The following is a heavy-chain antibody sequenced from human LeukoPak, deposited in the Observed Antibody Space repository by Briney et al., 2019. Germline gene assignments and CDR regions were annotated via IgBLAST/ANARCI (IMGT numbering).Heavy chain of an antibody. CDR3: VRAWAGGDDF. D-gene: IGHD3-10*01. CDR1: GFTLSTSW. CDR2: IKEDGSEE. Sequence: GGCLRLSCEASGFTLSTSWMSWVRQAPGKGLEWVAKIKEDGSEENYVDSVKGRFSISRDNAKNSVYLQMNSMRPEDTAIYYCVRAWAGGDDFWGQGTLVTVSS. J-gene: IGHJ4*02. V-gene: IGHV3-7*01.